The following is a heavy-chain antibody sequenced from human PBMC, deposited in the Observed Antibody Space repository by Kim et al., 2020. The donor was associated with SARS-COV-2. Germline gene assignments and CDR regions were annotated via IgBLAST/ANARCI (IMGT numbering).Heavy chain of an antibody. CDR3: ARDRLSRQQRYSSGRECYFDY. D-gene: IGHD6-19*01. V-gene: IGHV4-34*01. J-gene: IGHJ4*02. CDR2: INHSGST. Sequence: SETLSLTCAVYGGSFSGYYWSWIRQPPGKGLEWIGEINHSGSTNYNPSLKSRVTISVDTSKNQFSLKLSSVTAADTAVYYCARDRLSRQQRYSSGRECYFDYWGQGTLVTVSS. CDR1: GGSFSGYY.